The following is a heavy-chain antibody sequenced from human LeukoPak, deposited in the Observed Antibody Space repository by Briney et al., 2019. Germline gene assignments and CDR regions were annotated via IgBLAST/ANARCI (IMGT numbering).Heavy chain of an antibody. CDR3: ARDRYGSYYYYYMDV. J-gene: IGHJ6*03. CDR2: IYHSGST. V-gene: IGHV4-38-2*02. CDR1: GYSISSGYY. D-gene: IGHD4-17*01. Sequence: SETLSLTCTVSGYSISSGYYWGWIRQPPGKGLEWIGSIYHSGSTYYNPSLKSRVTISVDTPKNQFSLKLSSVTAADTAVYYCARDRYGSYYYYYMDVWGKGTTVTVSS.